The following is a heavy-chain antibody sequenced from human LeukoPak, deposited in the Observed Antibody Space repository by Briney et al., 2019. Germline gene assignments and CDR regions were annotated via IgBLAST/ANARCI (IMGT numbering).Heavy chain of an antibody. D-gene: IGHD5-12*01. CDR2: IYYSGST. CDR1: GGSISSYY. J-gene: IGHJ5*02. CDR3: ARGRPLVATIPSPRDNWFDP. Sequence: PSETLSLTCTVSGGSISSYYWSWIRQPPGKGLEWIGYIYYSGSTNYNPSLKSRVTISVDTSKNQFSLKLSSVTAADTAVYYCARGRPLVATIPSPRDNWFDPWGQGTLVTVSS. V-gene: IGHV4-59*01.